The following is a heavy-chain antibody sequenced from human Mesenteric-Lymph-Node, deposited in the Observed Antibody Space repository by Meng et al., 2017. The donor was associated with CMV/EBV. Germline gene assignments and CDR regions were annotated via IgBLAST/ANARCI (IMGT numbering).Heavy chain of an antibody. Sequence: GGSLRLSCAVSGFTFSGHAMHWVRQAPGKGLDWVSYISSHSSTIYYADSVKGRFTISRDNANKSLYLQMKSLRVEDTAVYYCARDRWGSGRDIDYWGQGTLVTVSS. V-gene: IGHV3-48*04. CDR3: ARDRWGSGRDIDY. CDR2: ISSHSSTI. CDR1: GFTFSGHA. D-gene: IGHD7-27*01. J-gene: IGHJ4*02.